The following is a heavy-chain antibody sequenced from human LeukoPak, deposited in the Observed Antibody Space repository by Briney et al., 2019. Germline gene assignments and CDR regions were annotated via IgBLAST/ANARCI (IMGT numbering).Heavy chain of an antibody. J-gene: IGHJ5*02. D-gene: IGHD3-22*01. CDR2: IYHSGST. V-gene: IGHV4-38-2*02. Sequence: PSETLSLTCTVSGYSISSGYYWGWIRQPPGKGLEWIGSIYHSGSTYYNPSLKSRVTISVDTSKNQFSLKLSSVTAADTAVYYCARVQGYYDSSGYYLNWFDPWGQGTLVTVSS. CDR3: ARVQGYYDSSGYYLNWFDP. CDR1: GYSISSGYY.